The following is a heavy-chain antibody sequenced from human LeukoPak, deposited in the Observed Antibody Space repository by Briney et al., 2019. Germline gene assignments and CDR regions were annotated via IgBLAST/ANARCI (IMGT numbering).Heavy chain of an antibody. D-gene: IGHD6-19*01. Sequence: ASVKVSCKASGGTFSSYAISWVRQAPGQGLEWMGRIIPILGIANYAQKFQGRVTITADKSTSTAYMELSSLRSEDTAVYYCARGGPSGWSNYFDYWGQGTLVTVSS. CDR1: GGTFSSYA. J-gene: IGHJ4*02. CDR2: IIPILGIA. V-gene: IGHV1-69*04. CDR3: ARGGPSGWSNYFDY.